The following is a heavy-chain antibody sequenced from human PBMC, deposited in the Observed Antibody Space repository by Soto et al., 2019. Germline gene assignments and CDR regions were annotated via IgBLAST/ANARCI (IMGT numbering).Heavy chain of an antibody. J-gene: IGHJ5*02. V-gene: IGHV3-33*01. CDR2: IWYDGSST. D-gene: IGHD3-9*01. Sequence: PGGSLRLSCAASGFTFSSYGMHWVRQAPGKGLEWVAVIWYDGSSTSYADSVKGRFTISRDNAKNTLYLQMNSPRAEDTAVYYCARDLADYDILTGYYTQSWFDPWGQGTLVTVSS. CDR3: ARDLADYDILTGYYTQSWFDP. CDR1: GFTFSSYG.